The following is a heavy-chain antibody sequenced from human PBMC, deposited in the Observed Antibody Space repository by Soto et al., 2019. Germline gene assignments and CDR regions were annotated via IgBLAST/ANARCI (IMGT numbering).Heavy chain of an antibody. CDR3: AREAPKYYDFWSGYPPSQYGMDV. Sequence: SVKVSCKASGCTFSSYAISWVRQAPGQGLEWMGGIIPIFGTANYAQKFQGRVTITADESTSTAYMELSSLRSEDTAVYYCAREAPKYYDFWSGYPPSQYGMDVWGQGTTVTVSS. J-gene: IGHJ6*02. CDR2: IIPIFGTA. D-gene: IGHD3-3*01. CDR1: GCTFSSYA. V-gene: IGHV1-69*13.